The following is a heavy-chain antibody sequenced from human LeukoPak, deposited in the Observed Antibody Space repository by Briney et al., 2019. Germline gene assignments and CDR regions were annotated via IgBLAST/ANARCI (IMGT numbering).Heavy chain of an antibody. V-gene: IGHV3-7*01. D-gene: IGHD6-13*01. J-gene: IGHJ4*02. CDR2: IKQDGSEK. Sequence: GGSLRLSCAASGFTINTYWMSWVRQAPGKGLEWVANIKQDGSEKYYVDSVKGRFTISRDNAKNSLYLQMNSLRAEDTAVYYCARTDTPAAGAHSDYWGQGTLVTVSS. CDR3: ARTDTPAAGAHSDY. CDR1: GFTINTYW.